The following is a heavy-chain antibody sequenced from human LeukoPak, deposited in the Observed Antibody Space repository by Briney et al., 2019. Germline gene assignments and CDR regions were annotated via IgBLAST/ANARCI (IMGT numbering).Heavy chain of an antibody. CDR2: IYYSGST. J-gene: IGHJ4*02. D-gene: IGHD5-24*01. V-gene: IGHV4-59*01. Sequence: PSETLSLTCTVSGGSISSYYWSWIRQPPGKGLEWIGYIYYSGSTNYNPSLKSRVTISVDTSKNQFSLKLSSVTAADTAVYYCARGRDGYLIDHWGQGTLVTVSS. CDR3: ARGRDGYLIDH. CDR1: GGSISSYY.